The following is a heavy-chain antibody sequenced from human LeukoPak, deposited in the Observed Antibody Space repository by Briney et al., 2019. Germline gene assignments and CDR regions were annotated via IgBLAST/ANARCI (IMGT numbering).Heavy chain of an antibody. V-gene: IGHV1-46*01. CDR1: GYTFTSYY. CDR3: ARGVPGIAVAGNFDY. D-gene: IGHD6-19*01. Sequence: ASVKVSCKASGYTFTSYYMHWVRQAPGQGLEWMGIINPSGGSTSYAQKFQGRVTMTRDMSTSTAYMELRSLRSDDTAVYYCARGVPGIAVAGNFDYWGQGTLVTVSS. J-gene: IGHJ4*02. CDR2: INPSGGST.